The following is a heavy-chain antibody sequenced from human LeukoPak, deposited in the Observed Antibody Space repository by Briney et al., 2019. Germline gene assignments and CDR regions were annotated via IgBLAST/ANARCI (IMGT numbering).Heavy chain of an antibody. V-gene: IGHV4-59*01. J-gene: IGHJ3*02. CDR1: GGSISNYY. Sequence: SSETLSLTCTVSGGSISNYYWSWIRQPPGKGLEWIGYIYYSGSTSYNPSLKSRVTISVDTSKNQFSLKLSSVTAADTAVYNCARVGVATPSTAFDIWGQGTMVTVSS. CDR3: ARVGVATPSTAFDI. CDR2: IYYSGST. D-gene: IGHD5-12*01.